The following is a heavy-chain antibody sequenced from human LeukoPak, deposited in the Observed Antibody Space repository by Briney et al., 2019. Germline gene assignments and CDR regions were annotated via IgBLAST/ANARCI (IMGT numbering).Heavy chain of an antibody. Sequence: GGSQRLSCATSGFSFSTYTMSWVRQAPGNGLEWISSISVDGGRTTYADSVQGRFTISRDNSKNTLYLQMNSLRVDDTAAYYCAPIGRWGTHPLDHWGQGPLVTVSS. D-gene: IGHD3-16*01. CDR3: APIGRWGTHPLDH. J-gene: IGHJ4*02. CDR2: ISVDGGRT. V-gene: IGHV3-23*01. CDR1: GFSFSTYT.